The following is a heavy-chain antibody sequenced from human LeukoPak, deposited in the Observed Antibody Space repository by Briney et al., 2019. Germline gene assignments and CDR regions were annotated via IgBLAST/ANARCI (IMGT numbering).Heavy chain of an antibody. CDR1: GGSISSSSYY. D-gene: IGHD3-10*01. CDR3: ARDPYGSGSYYKPPFDY. CDR2: IYYSGST. J-gene: IGHJ4*02. Sequence: SETLSLTCTVSGGSISSSSYYWGWIRQPPGKGLEWIGSIYYSGSTYYNPSLKSRVTISVDTSKNQFSLKLSSVTAADTAVYYCARDPYGSGSYYKPPFDYWGQGTLVTVSS. V-gene: IGHV4-39*07.